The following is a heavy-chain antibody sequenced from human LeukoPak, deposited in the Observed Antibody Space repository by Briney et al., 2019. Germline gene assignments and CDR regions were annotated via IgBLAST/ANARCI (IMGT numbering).Heavy chain of an antibody. CDR3: AKALYCSSTSCYHAEYFQH. D-gene: IGHD2-2*01. V-gene: IGHV3-30*02. CDR2: IRYDGSNK. J-gene: IGHJ1*01. CDR1: GFTFSSYG. Sequence: GGSLRLSCAASGFTFSSYGMHWVRQAPGKGLEWVAFIRYDGSNKYYADSVKGRFTISRDNSKNTLYLQMNSLRAEDTAVYYCAKALYCSSTSCYHAEYFQHWGQGTLVTVSS.